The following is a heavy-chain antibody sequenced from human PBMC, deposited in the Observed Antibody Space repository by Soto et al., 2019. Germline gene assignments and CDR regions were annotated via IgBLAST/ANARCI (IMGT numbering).Heavy chain of an antibody. CDR1: GGTFSSYA. J-gene: IGHJ4*02. D-gene: IGHD5-18*01. CDR2: IIPIFGTA. V-gene: IGHV1-69*06. CDR3: ARDRNEYSYGSGY. Sequence: SVKVSCKASGGTFSSYAISWVRQAPGQGLEWMGGIIPIFGTANYAQKLQGRVTITADTSTSTAYMELRSLRSDDTAVYYCARDRNEYSYGSGYWGQGTLVTVSS.